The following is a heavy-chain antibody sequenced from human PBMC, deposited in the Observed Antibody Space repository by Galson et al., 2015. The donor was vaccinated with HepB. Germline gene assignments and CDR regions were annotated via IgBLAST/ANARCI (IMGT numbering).Heavy chain of an antibody. V-gene: IGHV3-48*02. CDR3: ARSTSWYFDL. Sequence: SLRLSCAASGFNFSVYSMNWVRQFPGKGLEWISYLTSDRRTTYYADSVKGRFTIFRDNDRNSLYLRMDSLRDGDAAMYYCARSTSWYFDLWGRGTLVSVSS. CDR1: GFNFSVYS. CDR2: LTSDRRTT. J-gene: IGHJ2*01.